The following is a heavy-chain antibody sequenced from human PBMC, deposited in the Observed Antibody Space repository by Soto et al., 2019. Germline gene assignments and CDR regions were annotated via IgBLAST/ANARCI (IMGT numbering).Heavy chain of an antibody. CDR3: ARGFDLQYGMDV. CDR2: ISGSSNTI. Sequence: GGSLRLSCAASGFTLSTYSLSWVRQAPRKGLEWLSYISGSSNTIYYADSVKGRFTISRDNAKNSLYLQMNSLRDEDTAVYFCARGFDLQYGMDVWGQGTTVTVSS. V-gene: IGHV3-48*02. J-gene: IGHJ6*02. CDR1: GFTLSTYS. D-gene: IGHD3-10*01.